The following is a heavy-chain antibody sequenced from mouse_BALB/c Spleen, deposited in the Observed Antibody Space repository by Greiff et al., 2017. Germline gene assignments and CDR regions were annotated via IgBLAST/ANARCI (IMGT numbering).Heavy chain of an antibody. Sequence: VKLMESGPGLVAPSQSLSITCTVSGFSLTGYGVNWVRQPPGKGLEWLAHIYWDDDKRYNPSLKSRLTISKDTSRNQVFLKITSVDTADTATYYCARRALMITTDTRDAMDYWGQGTSVTVSS. D-gene: IGHD2-4*01. J-gene: IGHJ4*01. CDR1: GFSLTGYG. CDR3: ARRALMITTDTRDAMDY. CDR2: IYWDDDK. V-gene: IGHV8-12*01.